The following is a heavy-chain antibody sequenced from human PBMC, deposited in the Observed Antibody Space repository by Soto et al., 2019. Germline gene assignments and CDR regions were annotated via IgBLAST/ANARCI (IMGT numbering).Heavy chain of an antibody. D-gene: IGHD3-22*01. V-gene: IGHV3-23*01. CDR1: GFTFSSYA. CDR2: ISGSGGST. J-gene: IGHJ4*02. CDR3: AKDPRAMIVVAQGY. Sequence: PGGSLRLSCAASGFTFSSYAMSWVRQAPGKGLEWVSAISGSGGSTYYADSVKGRFTISRDNSKNTLYLQMNSLRAEDTAVYYCAKDPRAMIVVAQGYWGQGTLVTVCS.